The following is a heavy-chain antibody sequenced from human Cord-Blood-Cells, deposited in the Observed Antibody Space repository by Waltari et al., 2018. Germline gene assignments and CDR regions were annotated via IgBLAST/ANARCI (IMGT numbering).Heavy chain of an antibody. J-gene: IGHJ6*02. V-gene: IGHV3-53*01. CDR3: ATGPVGYYYYGMDV. CDR1: GFTVSSNY. CDR2: IYSGGST. Sequence: EVQLVESGGGLIQPGGSLRLSCAASGFTVSSNYMSWVRQAPGKGLEWVSVIYSGGSTYYADSVKGRFTISRDNSKNTLYLQMNSLRAEDTAVYYCATGPVGYYYYGMDVWGQGTTVTVSS.